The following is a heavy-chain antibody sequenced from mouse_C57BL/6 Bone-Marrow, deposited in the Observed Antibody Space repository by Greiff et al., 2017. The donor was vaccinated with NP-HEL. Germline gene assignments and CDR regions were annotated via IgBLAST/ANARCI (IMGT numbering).Heavy chain of an antibody. CDR1: GYTFTSHW. CDR2: IFPGSGST. D-gene: IGHD2-3*01. CDR3: ARARLLLYAMDY. Sequence: VQLQQSGPELVRPGASVKISCKAPGYTFTSHWMQWVRQRPGQGLEWMGEIFPGSGSTYYNEKFKGKATLTVDKSSSTAYMKLSSLTSEDSAVYFCARARLLLYAMDYWGQGTSVTVSS. V-gene: IGHV1-56*01. J-gene: IGHJ4*01.